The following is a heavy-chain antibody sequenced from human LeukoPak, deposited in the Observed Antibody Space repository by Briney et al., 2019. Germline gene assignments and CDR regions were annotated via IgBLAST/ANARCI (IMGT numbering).Heavy chain of an antibody. V-gene: IGHV3-74*01. Sequence: QAGGSLRLSCAASGFTFNKYWMLCVRQAPGKGLESVSRINTDGTVTTYADSVKGRFTVSRDNADNTMFLQMNSVRDEDTAVYYCATTQWLAPPPDSWGQGTPVTISS. CDR2: INTDGTVT. CDR3: ATTQWLAPPPDS. CDR1: GFTFNKYW. J-gene: IGHJ4*02. D-gene: IGHD6-19*01.